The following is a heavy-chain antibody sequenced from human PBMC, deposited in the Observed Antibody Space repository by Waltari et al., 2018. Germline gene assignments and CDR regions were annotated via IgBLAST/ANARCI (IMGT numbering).Heavy chain of an antibody. CDR2: LVPEEGQA. V-gene: IGHV1-69-2*01. J-gene: IGHJ3*01. Sequence: EVQLLQSGAEVKKPGTPVKISCKVSGDTFTDNYIHWIQQAPGKGLQWMGRLVPEEGQAVYAEKFQGRVTMTADTSIHTAYMELTSLTSEDTAFYYCAAALGGGISASRPFHFWGQGTMITVSS. CDR3: AAALGGGISASRPFHF. CDR1: GDTFTDNY. D-gene: IGHD3-10*01.